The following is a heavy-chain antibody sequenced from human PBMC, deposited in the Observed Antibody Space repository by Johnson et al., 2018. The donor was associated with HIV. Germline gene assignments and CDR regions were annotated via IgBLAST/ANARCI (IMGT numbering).Heavy chain of an antibody. D-gene: IGHD6-6*01. CDR1: GFTFSSYW. CDR3: ATARRAIDV. CDR2: IKQDGSEK. Sequence: VQLVESGGGLIQPGGSLRLSCEASGFTFSSYWMSWVRQAPGKGLEWVANIKQDGSEKYYVDSVKGRFTISRDNAKNSLYLQMNSLRAEDTAVYYCATARRAIDVWGQGTMVTVSS. V-gene: IGHV3-7*03. J-gene: IGHJ3*01.